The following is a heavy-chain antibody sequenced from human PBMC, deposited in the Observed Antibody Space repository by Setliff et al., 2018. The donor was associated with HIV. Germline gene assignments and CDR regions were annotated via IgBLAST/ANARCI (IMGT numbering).Heavy chain of an antibody. J-gene: IGHJ1*01. V-gene: IGHV3-30*04. D-gene: IGHD3-22*01. CDR1: GFTFSRYG. Sequence: GGSLRLSCAASGFTFSRYGMRWVRQAPGKGLEWVAFISYDGSKKYGADFVKGRFTISRDNSKNTLYLQMNSLRAEDTAVYYCAKDRLNYYDSSGYPEYFQHWGQGTLVTVSS. CDR2: ISYDGSKK. CDR3: AKDRLNYYDSSGYPEYFQH.